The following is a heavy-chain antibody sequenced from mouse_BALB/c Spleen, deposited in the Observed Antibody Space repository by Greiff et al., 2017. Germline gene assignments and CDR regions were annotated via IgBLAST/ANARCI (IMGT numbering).Heavy chain of an antibody. V-gene: IGHV1-18*01. J-gene: IGHJ4*01. CDR2: INPNNGGT. D-gene: IGHD2-14*01. Sequence: EVQVVESGPELVKPGASVKIPCKASGYTFTDYNMYWVKQSHGKSLEWIGDINPNNGGTIYNQKFKGKATLTVDKSSSTAYMELRSLTSEDTAVYYCARQVRRDYYAMDYWGQGTSVTVSS. CDR1: GYTFTDYN. CDR3: ARQVRRDYYAMDY.